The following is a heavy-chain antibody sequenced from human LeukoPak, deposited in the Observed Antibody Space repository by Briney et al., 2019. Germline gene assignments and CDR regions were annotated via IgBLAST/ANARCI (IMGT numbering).Heavy chain of an antibody. J-gene: IGHJ4*02. V-gene: IGHV5-51*01. CDR3: ASKLYCSGGSCYGGFGFDY. Sequence: LGESLKISCKGSGYSFTSYWIGWVRQMPGKGLEWMGIIYPGDSDTRYSPSFQGQVTISADKSISTAYLQWSSLKASDTAMYYCASKLYCSGGSCYGGFGFDYWGQGTLVTVSS. D-gene: IGHD2-15*01. CDR1: GYSFTSYW. CDR2: IYPGDSDT.